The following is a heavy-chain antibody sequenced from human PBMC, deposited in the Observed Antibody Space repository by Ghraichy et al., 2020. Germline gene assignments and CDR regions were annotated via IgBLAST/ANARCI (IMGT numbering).Heavy chain of an antibody. Sequence: GGSLRLSCAASGFTFSSYGMHWVRQAPGKGLEWVAVISYDGSNKYYADSVKGRFTISRDNSKNTLYLQMNSLRAEDTAVYYCAKDLSPVVGATGPPDYWGQGTLVTVSS. CDR2: ISYDGSNK. CDR1: GFTFSSYG. V-gene: IGHV3-30*18. CDR3: AKDLSPVVGATGPPDY. J-gene: IGHJ4*02. D-gene: IGHD1-26*01.